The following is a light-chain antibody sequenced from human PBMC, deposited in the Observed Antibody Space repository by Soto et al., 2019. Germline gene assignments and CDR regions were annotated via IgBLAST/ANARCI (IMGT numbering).Light chain of an antibody. V-gene: IGLV1-40*01. Sequence: QSVLTQPPSVSGAPGQRVTISCTGSSSNIGAGYDVHWYQQLPGTAPKLLIYGNSNRPSGVPDRFSGSKSGTSASLAITGLQAEDDADYYCQSSDSSLSGSRVFGGGTKLTVL. J-gene: IGLJ2*01. CDR1: SSNIGAGYD. CDR3: QSSDSSLSGSRV. CDR2: GNS.